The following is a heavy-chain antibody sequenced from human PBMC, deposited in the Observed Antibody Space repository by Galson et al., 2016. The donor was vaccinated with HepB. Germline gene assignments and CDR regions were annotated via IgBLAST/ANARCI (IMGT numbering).Heavy chain of an antibody. J-gene: IGHJ4*02. D-gene: IGHD1-26*01. CDR1: GGSVSRGGHY. CDR3: AREALHSGSYNELGTVDS. Sequence: SETLSLTCIVSGGSVSRGGHYWSWIRQSPGKGLEWIGYIYHTGSTSYNPSLKSRVTISVDTSKNQFSLKLSSVTAADTAVYYCAREALHSGSYNELGTVDSWGQGTQVTVSS. CDR2: IYHTGST. V-gene: IGHV4-61*08.